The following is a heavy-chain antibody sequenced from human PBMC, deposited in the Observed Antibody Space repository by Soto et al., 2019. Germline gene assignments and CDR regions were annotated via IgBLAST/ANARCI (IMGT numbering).Heavy chain of an antibody. D-gene: IGHD2-21*02. J-gene: IGHJ3*02. CDR3: ARVERGTASTVVDAFDI. CDR2: MSHSGGT. V-gene: IGHV4-34*01. Sequence: QVQLQQWGAGLLKPSETLSLTCAVYGGFVTSGSYYWSWIRQPPGKGLEWIGEMSHSGGTHFNPSLKSRVTIPVATSKYRFTLKKSSVTVADTALYFCARVERGTASTVVDAFDIWGPGTRVTVSS. CDR1: GGFVTSGSYY.